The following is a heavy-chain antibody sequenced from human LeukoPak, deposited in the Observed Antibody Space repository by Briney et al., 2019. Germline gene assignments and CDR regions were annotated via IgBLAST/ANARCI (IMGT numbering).Heavy chain of an antibody. J-gene: IGHJ5*02. CDR2: ISTSSSYI. Sequence: PGGSLRLSCAASGFTFNRYNMNWVRRAPGKGLEWVSSISTSSSYIYYADSVRGRFTISRDNAKNSLYLQMNSLRAEDTAVYSCARGADGVSSNSRGWFDPWGQGTLVTVSS. V-gene: IGHV3-21*01. CDR1: GFTFNRYN. D-gene: IGHD2-15*01. CDR3: ARGADGVSSNSRGWFDP.